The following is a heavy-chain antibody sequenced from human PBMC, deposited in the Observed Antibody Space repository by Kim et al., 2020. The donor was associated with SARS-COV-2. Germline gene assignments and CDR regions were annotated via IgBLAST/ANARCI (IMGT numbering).Heavy chain of an antibody. J-gene: IGHJ6*03. CDR2: IIPILGIA. CDR1: GGTFSSYA. CDR3: ARDTPYDFWSGYYNYCYYMDV. D-gene: IGHD3-3*01. V-gene: IGHV1-69*04. Sequence: SVKVSCKASGGTFSSYAISWVRQAPGQGLEWMGRIIPILGIANYEQKFQGRVTITADKSTSTAYMELSSLRSEDPAVYYFARDTPYDFWSGYYNYCYYMDVWGKGATVTVSS.